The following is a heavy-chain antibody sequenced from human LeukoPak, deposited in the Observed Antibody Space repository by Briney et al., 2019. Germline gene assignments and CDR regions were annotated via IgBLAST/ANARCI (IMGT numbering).Heavy chain of an antibody. CDR3: AKPLFFQLETPFDY. V-gene: IGHV3-74*01. CDR2: INSDGTTT. J-gene: IGHJ4*02. D-gene: IGHD1-1*01. Sequence: PGGSLRLSCAASGFTFSRYWMHWVRQGPGRGLVWVSRINSDGTTTNYADSVKGRFTISRDNAKNTLSLQMNSLRAEDTAVYYCAKPLFFQLETPFDYWGQGTLVTVSS. CDR1: GFTFSRYW.